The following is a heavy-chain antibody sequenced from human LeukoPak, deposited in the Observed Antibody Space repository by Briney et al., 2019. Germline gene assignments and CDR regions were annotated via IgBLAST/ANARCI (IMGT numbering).Heavy chain of an antibody. J-gene: IGHJ4*02. CDR2: ISSSGSTI. D-gene: IGHD3-22*01. Sequence: PGGSLRLSCAASGFTFSDYYMSWIRQAPGKGLGWVSYISSSGSTIYYADSVKGRFTISRDNAKNSLYLQMNSLRAEDTAVYYCARDLSDDSSGYDYWGQGTLVTVSS. V-gene: IGHV3-11*01. CDR1: GFTFSDYY. CDR3: ARDLSDDSSGYDY.